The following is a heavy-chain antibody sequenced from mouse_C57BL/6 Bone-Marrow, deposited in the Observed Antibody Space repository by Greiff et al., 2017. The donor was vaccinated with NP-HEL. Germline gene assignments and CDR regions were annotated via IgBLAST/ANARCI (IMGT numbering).Heavy chain of an antibody. CDR2: IYPRSGNT. CDR3: ASRQLRLRYFDY. CDR1: GYTFTSYG. D-gene: IGHD3-2*02. Sequence: VQGVESGAELARPGASVKLSCKASGYTFTSYGISWVKQRTGQGLEWIGEIYPRSGNTYYNEKFKGKATLTADKSSSTAYMELRSLTSEDSAVYFCASRQLRLRYFDYWGQGTTLTVSS. J-gene: IGHJ2*01. V-gene: IGHV1-81*01.